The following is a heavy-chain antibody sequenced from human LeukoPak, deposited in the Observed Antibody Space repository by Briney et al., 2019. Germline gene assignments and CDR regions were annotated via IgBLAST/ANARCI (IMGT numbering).Heavy chain of an antibody. J-gene: IGHJ4*02. CDR3: ARNSGSYPFDY. CDR1: GFTFSNYW. V-gene: IGHV3-7*01. CDR2: IKQDGSEK. Sequence: GGSLRLTRAASGFTFSNYWMTWVRQAPGKGLEWVADIKQDGSEKLYVNSVRGRFTISRDNAKMSLFPQMNSLRVEDTAVYYCARNSGSYPFDYWGPGTLVTVSS. D-gene: IGHD1-26*01.